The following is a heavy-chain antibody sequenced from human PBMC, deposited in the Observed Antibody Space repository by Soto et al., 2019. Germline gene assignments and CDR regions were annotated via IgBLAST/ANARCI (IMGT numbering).Heavy chain of an antibody. Sequence: SETLSLTCTVSGGSISSYYWSWIRQPPGKGLEWIGYIYYSGSTNYNPSLKSRVTISVDTSKNQFSLKLSSVTAADTAVYYCARDFTMDPLDWGSAGAFDIWGQGTMVTVPS. J-gene: IGHJ3*02. CDR3: ARDFTMDPLDWGSAGAFDI. V-gene: IGHV4-59*01. CDR2: IYYSGST. CDR1: GGSISSYY. D-gene: IGHD7-27*01.